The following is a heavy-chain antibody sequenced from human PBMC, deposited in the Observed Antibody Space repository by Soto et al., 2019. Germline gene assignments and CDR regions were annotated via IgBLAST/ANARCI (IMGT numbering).Heavy chain of an antibody. V-gene: IGHV3-30*18. CDR1: GFTFNNYG. D-gene: IGHD6-13*01. J-gene: IGHJ3*01. CDR2: ISKDGSDK. Sequence: QVQLVESGGGVVQPGTSLRLSCAASGFTFNNYGMHWVRQAPGTGLEWVAAISKDGSDKYYADSVKGRLTISRDNSKNTLYLQMDSLRDEDTAVYYCAKDQGIAASHGIDWGQGTMVTVSS. CDR3: AKDQGIAASHGID.